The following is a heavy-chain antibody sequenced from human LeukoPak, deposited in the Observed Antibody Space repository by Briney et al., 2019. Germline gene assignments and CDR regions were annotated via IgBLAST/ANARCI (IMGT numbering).Heavy chain of an antibody. Sequence: SVKVSCKASGGTFSSYAISWVRQAPGQGLEWMGRIIPIFGTANYAQKFQGRVTITADESTSTAYMELSSLRSEDTAVYYCARMPRHSSGWYDYWGQGTLVTVSS. CDR3: ARMPRHSSGWYDY. CDR1: GGTFSSYA. D-gene: IGHD6-19*01. CDR2: IIPIFGTA. J-gene: IGHJ4*02. V-gene: IGHV1-69*13.